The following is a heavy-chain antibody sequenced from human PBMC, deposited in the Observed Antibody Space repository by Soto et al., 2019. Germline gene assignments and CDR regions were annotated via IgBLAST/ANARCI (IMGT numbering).Heavy chain of an antibody. CDR2: IDGGNGHT. D-gene: IGHD2-2*01. Sequence: ASVKVSCKVSGYTFSRHAMHWVRQAPGQSLEWVGWIDGGNGHTKYSQKFQGRVTITMDTSASTAHMELSSLRFEDTAVYYCARSGVPANIGYYFYYVDVWGKGTPVTVSS. V-gene: IGHV1-3*01. CDR3: ARSGVPANIGYYFYYVDV. J-gene: IGHJ6*03. CDR1: GYTFSRHA.